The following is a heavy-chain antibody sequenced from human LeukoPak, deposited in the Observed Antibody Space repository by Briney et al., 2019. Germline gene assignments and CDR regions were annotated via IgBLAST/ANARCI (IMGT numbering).Heavy chain of an antibody. Sequence: GGSLRLSCAASGFTFSSYSMNWVRQAPGKGLEWVSSISSSSSYIYYADSVKGRFTISRDNAKNSLYLQMNSLRAEDTAVYYCASRDYEFLGVFDIWGQGTMVTVSS. D-gene: IGHD4-17*01. CDR2: ISSSSSYI. CDR3: ASRDYEFLGVFDI. CDR1: GFTFSSYS. V-gene: IGHV3-21*01. J-gene: IGHJ3*02.